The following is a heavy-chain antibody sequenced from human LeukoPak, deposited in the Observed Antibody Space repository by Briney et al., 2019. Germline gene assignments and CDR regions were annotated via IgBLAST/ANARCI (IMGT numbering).Heavy chain of an antibody. CDR1: GFTFSSYG. V-gene: IGHV3-30*02. Sequence: GGSLRLSCAASGFTFSSYGMHWVRQAPGKGLEWVAFIRYDGSNKYYADSVKGRFTSSRDNSKNPLYLQMNSLRAEDTAVYYCAKDIALGRWPTGYFDYWGQGTLVTVSS. J-gene: IGHJ4*02. D-gene: IGHD1-1*01. CDR3: AKDIALGRWPTGYFDY. CDR2: IRYDGSNK.